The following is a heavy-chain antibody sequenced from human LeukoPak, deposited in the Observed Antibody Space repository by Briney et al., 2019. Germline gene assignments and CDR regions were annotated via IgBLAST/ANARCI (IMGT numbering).Heavy chain of an antibody. CDR3: ARPFRVVVPAANTHFDY. J-gene: IGHJ4*02. CDR1: GFTFSSYA. V-gene: IGHV3-30*04. D-gene: IGHD2-2*01. Sequence: GSLRLSCAASGFTFSSYAMHWVRQAAGKGLEWVAVISYDGSNKYYADSVKGRFTISRDNSKNTLYLQMNSLRAEDTAVYYCARPFRVVVPAANTHFDYWGQGTLVTVSS. CDR2: ISYDGSNK.